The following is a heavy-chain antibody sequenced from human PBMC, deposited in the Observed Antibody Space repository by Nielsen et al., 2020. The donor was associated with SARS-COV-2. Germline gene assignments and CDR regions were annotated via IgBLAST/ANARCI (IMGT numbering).Heavy chain of an antibody. CDR3: ARESVIAAQFDP. CDR1: GGTFSSYA. J-gene: IGHJ5*02. Sequence: SVKVSCKASGGTFSSYAISWVRQAPGQGLEWMGGIIPTFGTANYAQKFQGRVTITADESTSTAYMELSSLRSEDTAVYYCARESVIAAQFDPWGQGTLVTVSS. CDR2: IIPTFGTA. D-gene: IGHD6-6*01. V-gene: IGHV1-69*13.